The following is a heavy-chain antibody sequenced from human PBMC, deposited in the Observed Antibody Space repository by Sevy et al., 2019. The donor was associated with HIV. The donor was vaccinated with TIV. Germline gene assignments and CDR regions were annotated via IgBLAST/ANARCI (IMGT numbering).Heavy chain of an antibody. Sequence: GGSLSLSCAASGFTFSDHGMHWVRQAPGKGLDWVVAISYDGNNRYYADSVKGRFTISRDNSKNTLYLQMDSVRPEDTAVYYCAKEDYGGNLPNYFASWGQGTRVTVSS. J-gene: IGHJ4*02. CDR1: GFTFSDHG. D-gene: IGHD4-17*01. V-gene: IGHV3-30*18. CDR3: AKEDYGGNLPNYFAS. CDR2: ISYDGNNR.